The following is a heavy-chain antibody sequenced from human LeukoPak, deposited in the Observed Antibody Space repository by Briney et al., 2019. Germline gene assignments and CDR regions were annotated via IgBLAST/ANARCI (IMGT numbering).Heavy chain of an antibody. CDR3: ANSYDFWSGYLVN. J-gene: IGHJ4*02. CDR2: ISWNSGSI. D-gene: IGHD3-3*01. Sequence: GRSLSLSCAASGLPFDDYAMHWVRQAPGKGLEGVSGISWNSGSIGYADSVKGRLTISRDNAKNSLYLQMNSLRAEDMALYYCANSYDFWSGYLVNWGQGTLATVSS. CDR1: GLPFDDYA. V-gene: IGHV3-9*03.